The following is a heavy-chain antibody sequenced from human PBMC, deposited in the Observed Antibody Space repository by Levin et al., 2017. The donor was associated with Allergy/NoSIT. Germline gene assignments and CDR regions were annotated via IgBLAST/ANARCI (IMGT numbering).Heavy chain of an antibody. V-gene: IGHV3-23*01. Sequence: GESLKISCEVSGFTISEYAMAWVRQAPGKGLEWVSVITGGGFNTYYGDSVKGRFTVSRDDSKDTLYLELNSLGGEDTAVYYCARERTPVATGGFDYWGQGTLVTVSS. CDR1: GFTISEYA. J-gene: IGHJ4*02. CDR2: ITGGGFNT. CDR3: ARERTPVATGGFDY. D-gene: IGHD4-17*01.